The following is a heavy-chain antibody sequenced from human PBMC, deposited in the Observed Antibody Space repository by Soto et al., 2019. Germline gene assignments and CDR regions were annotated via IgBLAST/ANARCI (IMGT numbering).Heavy chain of an antibody. CDR3: ARGKVVRLEDDAFDI. D-gene: IGHD3-3*01. CDR1: GGSFSGYY. V-gene: IGHV4-34*01. J-gene: IGHJ3*02. CDR2: INHSGST. Sequence: PSETLSLTCAVYGGSFSGYYWSWIRQPPGKGLEWIGEINHSGSTNYNPSLKSRVTISVDTSKNQFSLKLSSVTAADTAVYYCARGKVVRLEDDAFDIWGQGTMVTVSS.